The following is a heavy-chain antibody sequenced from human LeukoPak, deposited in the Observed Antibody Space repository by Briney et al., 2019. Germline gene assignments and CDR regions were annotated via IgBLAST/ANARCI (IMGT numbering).Heavy chain of an antibody. Sequence: ASVKVSCKVSGYTLTELSMHWVRQAPGKGLGWMGGFDPEDGETIYAQKFQGRVTMTEDTSTDTAYMELSSLRSEDTAVYYCATWGRGYCSSTSCYLFDYWGQGTLVTVSS. CDR2: FDPEDGET. CDR3: ATWGRGYCSSTSCYLFDY. D-gene: IGHD2-2*01. CDR1: GYTLTELS. V-gene: IGHV1-24*01. J-gene: IGHJ4*02.